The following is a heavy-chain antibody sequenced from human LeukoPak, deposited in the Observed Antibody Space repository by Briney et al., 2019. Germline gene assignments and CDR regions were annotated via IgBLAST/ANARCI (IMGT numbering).Heavy chain of an antibody. D-gene: IGHD1-1*01. CDR1: GFTFNGYW. CDR2: IKQDGSEK. V-gene: IGHV3-7*01. Sequence: GGSLRLSCAASGFTFNGYWMSWVRQAPGKGLEWVANIKQDGSEKYYVDSVRGRVTISRDNAENSLFLQMNRLRVEDTAVYYCARDCRRWNGVFDVWGQGTTVTVSS. J-gene: IGHJ3*01. CDR3: ARDCRRWNGVFDV.